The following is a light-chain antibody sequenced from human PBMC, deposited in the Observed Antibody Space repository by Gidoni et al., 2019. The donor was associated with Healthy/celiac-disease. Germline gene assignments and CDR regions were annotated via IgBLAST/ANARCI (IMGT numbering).Light chain of an antibody. J-gene: IGKJ4*01. CDR1: QSVSSSY. CDR3: QQYGSSLLT. Sequence: EIVLTQSPGTLSLSPGARATLSCRASQSVSSSYLAWYQQKPGQAPRLLIYGASSRATGIPDRFSGSGSGTDFTLTISRLVPEDFAVYYCQQYGSSLLTFGGGTKVEIK. V-gene: IGKV3-20*01. CDR2: GAS.